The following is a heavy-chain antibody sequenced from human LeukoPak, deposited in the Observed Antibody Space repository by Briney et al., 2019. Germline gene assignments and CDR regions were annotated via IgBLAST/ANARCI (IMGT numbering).Heavy chain of an antibody. J-gene: IGHJ6*02. Sequence: GGSLRLSCAASGFTFSSYWMHWVRQVPGKGLLWVSRINSDGSATIYADSVRGRFTISRDNAKNTLYLQMSGLRVEDTAVYHCASDSPYYGMDVWGQGTTVTVSS. CDR2: INSDGSAT. CDR1: GFTFSSYW. V-gene: IGHV3-74*01. CDR3: ASDSPYYGMDV.